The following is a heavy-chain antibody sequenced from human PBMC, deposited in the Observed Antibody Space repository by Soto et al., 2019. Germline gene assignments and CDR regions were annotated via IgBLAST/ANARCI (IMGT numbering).Heavy chain of an antibody. CDR3: ARGLTYYYDRSGYLDY. CDR1: GGSISSGGNY. V-gene: IGHV4-31*01. CDR2: IHYSGSK. Sequence: QVQLQESGPGLVKPSQTLSLTGTVSGGSISSGGNYWSWFRHHPGKGLEWIGYIHYSGSKSYNPSLKSTFTLSIDTSKNLFSLKLSTVTAAATAVYYCARGLTYYYDRSGYLDYWGQGTLVTVS. J-gene: IGHJ4*02. D-gene: IGHD3-22*01.